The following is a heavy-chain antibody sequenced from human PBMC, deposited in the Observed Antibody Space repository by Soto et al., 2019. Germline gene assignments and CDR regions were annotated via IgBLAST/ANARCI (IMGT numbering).Heavy chain of an antibody. Sequence: EVQLVESGGGLVQPGGSLRLSCASSGFTFSSYWMSWGRQAPGKGLEWVANIKQDGSEEYYVDSVKGRFTISRDNAQNSLYLQMNSLRAEDTAVYYCARVPITIFGVVIVYFDYWGQGTLVTVSS. CDR2: IKQDGSEE. D-gene: IGHD3-3*01. V-gene: IGHV3-7*05. CDR1: GFTFSSYW. CDR3: ARVPITIFGVVIVYFDY. J-gene: IGHJ4*02.